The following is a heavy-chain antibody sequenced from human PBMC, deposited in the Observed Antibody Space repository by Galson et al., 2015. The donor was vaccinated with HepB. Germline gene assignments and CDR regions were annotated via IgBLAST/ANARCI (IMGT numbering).Heavy chain of an antibody. J-gene: IGHJ1*01. Sequence: SLRLSCAASGFTFSSYAIMWVRQAPGKGLEWVSGMSDNGDNAFYADSVKGRFTISRDISKNTVYLQMNSLRVEDPAAYYCATRSGASGWYSYFQHWGQGTLVTVSS. D-gene: IGHD6-19*01. V-gene: IGHV3-23*01. CDR2: MSDNGDNA. CDR3: ATRSGASGWYSYFQH. CDR1: GFTFSSYA.